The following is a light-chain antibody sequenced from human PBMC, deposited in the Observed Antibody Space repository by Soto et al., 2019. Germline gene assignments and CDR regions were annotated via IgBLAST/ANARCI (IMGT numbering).Light chain of an antibody. CDR1: QSASCW. CDR2: AAS. CDR3: QQYYSYPRT. V-gene: IGKV1-5*01. Sequence: DIQMTHSPATLSSSLVDTVTVTCRASQSASCWLAWYQQKPGKAPKLLIYAASTLQSGVPSRFSGSGSGTDFTLTISCLQSEDFATYYCQQYYSYPRTFGQGTKVDIK. J-gene: IGKJ1*01.